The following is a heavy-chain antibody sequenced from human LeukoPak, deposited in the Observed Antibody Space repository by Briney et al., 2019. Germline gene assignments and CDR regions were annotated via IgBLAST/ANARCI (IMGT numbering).Heavy chain of an antibody. Sequence: PGGSLRLSCAASGFTFSTYALSWVRQAPGKGLEWVSAIGANGDTTYYADSVRGRFTISRDNSKNTLYLHMNSLRAEDTAVYYCANWQSGSRVFFDYWGQGTLVTVSS. CDR2: IGANGDTT. J-gene: IGHJ4*02. V-gene: IGHV3-23*01. CDR3: ANWQSGSRVFFDY. CDR1: GFTFSTYA. D-gene: IGHD1-26*01.